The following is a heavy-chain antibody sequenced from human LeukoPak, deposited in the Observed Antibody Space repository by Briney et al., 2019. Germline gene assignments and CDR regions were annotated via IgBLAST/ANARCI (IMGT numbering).Heavy chain of an antibody. D-gene: IGHD2-15*01. CDR1: GFTFSSNY. Sequence: PGGSLRLSCAASGFTFSSNYMSWVRQAPGKGLEWVSVIYSGGSTFYADSVKGRFTISRDNSKNTLYLQMNSLRAEDTAVYYCARVVAATPLYYYGMDFWGQGTTVTVSS. CDR2: IYSGGST. V-gene: IGHV3-53*01. J-gene: IGHJ6*02. CDR3: ARVVAATPLYYYGMDF.